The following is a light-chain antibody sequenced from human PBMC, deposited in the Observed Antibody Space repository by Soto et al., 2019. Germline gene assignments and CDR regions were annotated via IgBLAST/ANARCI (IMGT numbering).Light chain of an antibody. CDR1: SSNVGGNP. Sequence: QSVLTQPPSASGTPGQRVTISCSGSSSNVGGNPVNWYQHVPTTAPKLLIYTNTQRPSGVPDRFSCYKSGTAASLAISGLQAEDEAYYCCASWDDSLNGPVFGTGTKVTVL. CDR3: ASWDDSLNGPV. CDR2: TNT. V-gene: IGLV1-44*01. J-gene: IGLJ1*01.